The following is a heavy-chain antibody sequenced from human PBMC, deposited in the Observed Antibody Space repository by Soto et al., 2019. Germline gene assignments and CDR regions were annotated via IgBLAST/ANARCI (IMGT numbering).Heavy chain of an antibody. CDR1: GYTFTGYY. Sequence: ASVKVSCKASGYTFTGYYMHWVRQAPGQGLEWMGWINPNSGGTNYAQKFQGRVTITRDTSASTAYMELSSLRSEDTAVYYCTREGLAATVLFQHWGQGTLVTVSS. J-gene: IGHJ1*01. CDR2: INPNSGGT. V-gene: IGHV1-2*02. D-gene: IGHD2-15*01. CDR3: TREGLAATVLFQH.